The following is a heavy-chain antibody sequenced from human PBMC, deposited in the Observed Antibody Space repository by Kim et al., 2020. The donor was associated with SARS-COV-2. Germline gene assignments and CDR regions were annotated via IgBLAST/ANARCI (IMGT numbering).Heavy chain of an antibody. D-gene: IGHD3-22*01. V-gene: IGHV3-49*03. CDR3: TRESVEFGYYYDSSGYYRELNYFDY. CDR1: GFTFGDYA. Sequence: GGSLRLSCTASGFTFGDYAMSWFRQAPGKGLEWVGFIRSKAYGGTTEYAASVKGRFTISRDDSKSIAYLQMNSLKTEDTAVYYCTRESVEFGYYYDSSGYYRELNYFDYWGQGTLVTVSS. CDR2: IRSKAYGGTT. J-gene: IGHJ4*02.